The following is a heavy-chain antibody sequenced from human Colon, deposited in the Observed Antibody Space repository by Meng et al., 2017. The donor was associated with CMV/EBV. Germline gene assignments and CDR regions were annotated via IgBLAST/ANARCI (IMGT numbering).Heavy chain of an antibody. CDR1: GYMFTGYH. CDR3: ARDYGSSIIGEAY. J-gene: IGHJ4*02. Sequence: ASVKVSCKASGYMFTGYHIHWVRQAPGRGLEWVGWINPKNGDTDYAQKFQGRVTMTRDTSISTAYMEVSSLTSDDTAVYFCARDYGSSIIGEAYWGQGTLVTVSS. V-gene: IGHV1-2*02. D-gene: IGHD2-2*01. CDR2: INPKNGDT.